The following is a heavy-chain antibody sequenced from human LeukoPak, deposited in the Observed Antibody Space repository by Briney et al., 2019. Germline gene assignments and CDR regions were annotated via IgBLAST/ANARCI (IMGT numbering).Heavy chain of an antibody. J-gene: IGHJ4*02. V-gene: IGHV4-34*01. D-gene: IGHD6-19*01. CDR3: ARDHSSGWYFDY. CDR2: INNRGTT. CDR1: GGSLSPHY. Sequence: PSETLSLTCAVSGGSLSPHYWSWIRRPLGKGLEWIGEINNRGTTNYSPSLRGRATISVDTSKNQFSLRLTSVTAADTAVYYCARDHSSGWYFDYWGQGTLVTVSS.